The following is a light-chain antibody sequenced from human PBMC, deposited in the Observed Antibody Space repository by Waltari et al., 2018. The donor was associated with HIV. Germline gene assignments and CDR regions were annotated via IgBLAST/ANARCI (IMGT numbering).Light chain of an antibody. J-gene: IGLJ3*02. V-gene: IGLV2-14*03. CDR1: DSAFGLSNF. CDR3: ASFTGDNTVM. CDR2: DVD. Sequence: AVTQPASVSGLPGQSTTISCTGGDSAFGLSNFVSWYQQHSGKPPKLILYDVDSRASGVSDRFSGSMSGNTASLTISGLRAEDEAHYYCASFTGDNTVMFGGGTEVTVL.